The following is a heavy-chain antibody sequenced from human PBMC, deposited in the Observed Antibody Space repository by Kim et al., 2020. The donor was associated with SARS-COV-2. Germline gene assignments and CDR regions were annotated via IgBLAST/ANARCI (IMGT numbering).Heavy chain of an antibody. Sequence: SETLSLTCAVYGGSFSGYYWSWIRQPPGKGLEWIGEINHSGSTNYNPSLKSRVTISVDTSKNQFSLKLSSVTAADTAVYYCARARDLLYGSGSHSRAFD. CDR2: INHSGST. V-gene: IGHV4-34*01. D-gene: IGHD3-10*01. CDR1: GGSFSGYY. J-gene: IGHJ3*02. CDR3: ARARDLLYGSGSHSRAFD.